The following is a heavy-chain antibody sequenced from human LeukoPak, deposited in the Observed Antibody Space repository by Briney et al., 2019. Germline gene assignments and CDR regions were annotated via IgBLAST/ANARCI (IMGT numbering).Heavy chain of an antibody. D-gene: IGHD3-22*01. CDR3: ARDRGRYYDSRGFYWGYYFDS. CDR1: EFIFSNFG. V-gene: IGHV3-30*03. Sequence: PGGSLRLSCAASEFIFSNFGMHWVRQAPGKGLEWVAVISYDGSNKYYADSVKGRFTISRDNSKNTLYLQMSSVRVDDTAVYYCARDRGRYYDSRGFYWGYYFDSWGQGILVTVST. J-gene: IGHJ4*02. CDR2: ISYDGSNK.